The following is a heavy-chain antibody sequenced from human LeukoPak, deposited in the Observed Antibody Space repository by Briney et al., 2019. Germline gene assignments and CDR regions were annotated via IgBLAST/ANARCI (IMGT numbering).Heavy chain of an antibody. CDR2: ISGSGGST. CDR3: ASNLVSPSSAVS. CDR1: GFTFSSYG. Sequence: PGGSLRLSCAASGFTFSSYGMHWVRQAPGKGLEWVSAISGSGGSTYYADSVKGRFTISRDNSKNTLYLQMNSLRAEDTAVYYCASNLVSPSSAVSWGQGTLVTVSS. V-gene: IGHV3-23*01. J-gene: IGHJ5*02. D-gene: IGHD1-14*01.